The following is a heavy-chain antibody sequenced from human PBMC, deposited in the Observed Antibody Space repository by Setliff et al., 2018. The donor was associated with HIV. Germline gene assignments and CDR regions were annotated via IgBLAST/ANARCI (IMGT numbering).Heavy chain of an antibody. CDR3: ARDSEPMSGTWYDY. D-gene: IGHD1-1*01. Sequence: SETLSLTCTVTDDSLSRSDFYWAWIRQPPEKGLEWVASIYDTGDTHYNPSLKSRVTMSVDTSKNQFSLKLTSVTAADTGTYYCARDSEPMSGTWYDYWGQGTLVTVSS. CDR1: DDSLSRSDFY. CDR2: IYDTGDT. V-gene: IGHV4-39*07. J-gene: IGHJ4*02.